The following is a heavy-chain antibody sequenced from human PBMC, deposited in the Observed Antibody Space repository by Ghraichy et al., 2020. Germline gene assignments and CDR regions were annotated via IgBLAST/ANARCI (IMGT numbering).Heavy chain of an antibody. V-gene: IGHV4-59*01. CDR2: IYYSGST. CDR1: GGSISSYS. J-gene: IGHJ4*02. Sequence: SETLSLTCTVSGGSISSYSWSWIRQPPGRKLEWIGYIYYSGSTNYNPSLRSRVTISVDTSKNQFSLKLSSVTAADTAIYYCARWDNSGCNDYWGQGTLVTVSS. CDR3: ARWDNSGCNDY. D-gene: IGHD6-19*01.